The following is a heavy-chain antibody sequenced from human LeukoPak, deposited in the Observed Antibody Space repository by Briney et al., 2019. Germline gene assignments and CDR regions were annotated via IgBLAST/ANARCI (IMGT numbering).Heavy chain of an antibody. CDR1: GGSLTSYF. CDR3: ARDSRGAGPDFDY. V-gene: IGHV4-59*01. D-gene: IGHD6-19*01. J-gene: IGHJ4*02. Sequence: SETLSLTCTVSGGSLTSYFWAWIRQPPGKALEWIGYITYSGTTSYNPSLESRVTISADTSRNQFSLRLSSVTAADTAVYYCARDSRGAGPDFDYWGQGTLVTVSS. CDR2: ITYSGTT.